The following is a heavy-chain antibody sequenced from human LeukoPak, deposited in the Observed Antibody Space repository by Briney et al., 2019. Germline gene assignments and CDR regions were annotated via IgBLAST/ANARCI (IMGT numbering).Heavy chain of an antibody. J-gene: IGHJ4*02. CDR2: IYHSGST. CDR1: GGSISSGGYS. D-gene: IGHD5-18*01. CDR3: ARVRYSYGYDY. Sequence: SETLPLTCAASGGSISSGGYSWSWIRQPPGKGLEWIGYIYHSGSTYYNPSLKSRVTISVDRSKNQFSLKLSSVTAADTAVYYCARVRYSYGYDYWGQGTLVTVSS. V-gene: IGHV4-30-2*01.